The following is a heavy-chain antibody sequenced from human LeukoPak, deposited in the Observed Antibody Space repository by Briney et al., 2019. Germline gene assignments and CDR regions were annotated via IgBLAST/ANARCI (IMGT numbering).Heavy chain of an antibody. CDR2: ISSSGSTI. V-gene: IGHV3-48*03. Sequence: GGSLRLSCAASGFTFSSYEMNWVRQAPGKGLEWVSYISSSGSTIYYADSVKGRFTISRDNAKNSLYLQMNSLRAEDTAVYYCARDHYYDSSGFSYWGQGTLVTVSS. CDR1: GFTFSSYE. CDR3: ARDHYYDSSGFSY. J-gene: IGHJ4*02. D-gene: IGHD3-22*01.